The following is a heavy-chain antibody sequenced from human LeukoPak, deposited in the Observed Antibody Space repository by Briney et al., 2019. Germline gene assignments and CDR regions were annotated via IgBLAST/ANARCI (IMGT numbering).Heavy chain of an antibody. CDR1: GFTFSSYA. Sequence: GGSLRLSCAASGFTFSSYAMSWVRQAPGKGLEWDSAISGSGGSTYYADSVKGRFTISRDNSKNTLYLQMNSLRAEDTAVYYCANDYYYGMDVWGQGTTVTVSS. CDR2: ISGSGGST. V-gene: IGHV3-23*01. J-gene: IGHJ6*02. CDR3: ANDYYYGMDV.